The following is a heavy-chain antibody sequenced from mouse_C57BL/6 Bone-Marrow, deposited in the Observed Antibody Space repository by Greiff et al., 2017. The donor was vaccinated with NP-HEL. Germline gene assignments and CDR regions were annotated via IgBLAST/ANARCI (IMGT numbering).Heavy chain of an antibody. J-gene: IGHJ3*01. CDR3: AMGHGYYVTAY. CDR2: IHPSDSDT. Sequence: QVQLQQPGAELVKPGASVKVSCKASGYTFTSYWMHWVKQRPGQGLEWIGRIHPSDSDTNYNQKFKGKATLTVDKSSSTAYMQLSSLTSEDSAVYYCAMGHGYYVTAYWGQGTLVTVSA. D-gene: IGHD2-3*01. V-gene: IGHV1-74*01. CDR1: GYTFTSYW.